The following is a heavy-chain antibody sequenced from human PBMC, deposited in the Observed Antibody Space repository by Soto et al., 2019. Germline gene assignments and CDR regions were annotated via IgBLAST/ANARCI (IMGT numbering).Heavy chain of an antibody. D-gene: IGHD5-12*01. CDR3: ARDSQGGVATIRAFDY. V-gene: IGHV3-33*01. Sequence: GGSLRLSCAASGFTFSSYGMHWVRQAPGKGLEWVAVIWYDGSNKYYADSVKGRFTISRDNSKNTLYLQMNSLRAEDTAVYYCARDSQGGVATIRAFDYWGQGTLVTVSS. CDR1: GFTFSSYG. J-gene: IGHJ4*02. CDR2: IWYDGSNK.